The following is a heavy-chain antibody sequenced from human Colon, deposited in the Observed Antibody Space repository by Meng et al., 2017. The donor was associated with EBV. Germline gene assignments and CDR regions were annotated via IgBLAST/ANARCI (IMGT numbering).Heavy chain of an antibody. D-gene: IGHD1-26*01. CDR3: ARVAVGISSFDY. CDR2: TYYRSKWYN. J-gene: IGHJ4*02. CDR1: GDSVSSNSAA. V-gene: IGHV6-1*01. Sequence: HVQLHHSGPGLVKPSPTLSLTWSLSGDSVSSNSAAWNWIRQSPSRGLEWLGRTYYRSKWYNDYAVSVKSRITINPDTSKNQFSLQLNSVTPEDTAVYYCARVAVGISSFDYWGQGTLVTVSS.